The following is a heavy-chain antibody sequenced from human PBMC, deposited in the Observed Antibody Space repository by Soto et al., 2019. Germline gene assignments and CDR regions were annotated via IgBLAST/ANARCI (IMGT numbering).Heavy chain of an antibody. Sequence: QVQLVQSGAEVNTPGSSVKVSCKASGGTFSSYAISWVRQAHGQGLELMGGIIPIFGTANYAQKFQGRVTVTADESTSTAYMELSSLSSEDTAVYYCARDYYDSSGYGGYYYYYGMDVWGQGTKVTVSS. CDR3: ARDYYDSSGYGGYYYYYGMDV. CDR2: IIPIFGTA. CDR1: GGTFSSYA. D-gene: IGHD3-22*01. V-gene: IGHV1-69*12. J-gene: IGHJ6*02.